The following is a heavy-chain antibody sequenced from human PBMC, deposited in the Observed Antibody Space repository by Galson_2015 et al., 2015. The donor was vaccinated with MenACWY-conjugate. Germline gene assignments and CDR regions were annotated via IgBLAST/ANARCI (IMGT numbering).Heavy chain of an antibody. CDR1: GFTFSSYS. CDR2: ISDSSNTI. CDR3: ARRDSSSWYRQYFQH. J-gene: IGHJ1*01. D-gene: IGHD6-13*01. Sequence: SLRLSCAASGFTFSSYSMNWVRQAPGMGLEWVSYISDSSNTIVYADSVKGRFTISRDDAKNTLYLQMNSLRAEDTAVYYCARRDSSSWYRQYFQHWGQGTLVTVSS. V-gene: IGHV3-48*01.